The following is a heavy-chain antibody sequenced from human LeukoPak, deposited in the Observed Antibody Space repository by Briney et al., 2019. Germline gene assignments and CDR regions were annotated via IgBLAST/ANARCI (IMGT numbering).Heavy chain of an antibody. CDR2: ISGSGDST. CDR1: GFTFSSVA. J-gene: IGHJ4*02. Sequence: GGSLRLSCAASGFTFSSVAMSWVRQAPGNGVQWVSSISGSGDSTHFADSVKGRFTISRDNSKNTVYLQMNSLRAEDTAVYYCAKESPSFDYWGQGNLVTVSS. CDR3: AKESPSFDY. V-gene: IGHV3-23*01.